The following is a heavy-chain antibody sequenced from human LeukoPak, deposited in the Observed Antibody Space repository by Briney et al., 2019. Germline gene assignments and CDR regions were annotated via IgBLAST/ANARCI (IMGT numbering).Heavy chain of an antibody. V-gene: IGHV3-30*18. CDR3: AKEGVDDILTVYYYGMDV. CDR2: ISYDGSNK. CDR1: RFTFSGDG. Sequence: PGGSLRLSCAASRFTFSGDGMHWVRQAPGKGLEWVAVISYDGSNKYYADSVKGRFTISRDNSKNTLYLQMNSLRAEDTAVYYCAKEGVDDILTVYYYGMDVWGQGTTVTVSS. D-gene: IGHD3-9*01. J-gene: IGHJ6*02.